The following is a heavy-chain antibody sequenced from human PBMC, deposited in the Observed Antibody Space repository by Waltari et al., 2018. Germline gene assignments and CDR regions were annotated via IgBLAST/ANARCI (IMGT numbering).Heavy chain of an antibody. CDR2: INSDGSST. D-gene: IGHD2-15*01. CDR1: GFSLSSHW. CDR3: ARLGCSGGSCSP. V-gene: IGHV3-74*01. J-gene: IGHJ5*02. Sequence: EVQVVESGGGVVQPGGSLRLSCAASGFSLSSHWVHWVRQAPGKGLVWVSRINSDGSSTSYADFVKGRFTISRDNAKNMVYLQMSSLRVDDTAVYYCARLGCSGGSCSPWGQGTLVSVSS.